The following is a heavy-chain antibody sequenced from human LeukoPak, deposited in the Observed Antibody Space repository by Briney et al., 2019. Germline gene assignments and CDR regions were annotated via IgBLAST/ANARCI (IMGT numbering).Heavy chain of an antibody. CDR1: GFSFSTYW. J-gene: IGHJ4*02. V-gene: IGHV3-7*01. D-gene: IGHD2-15*01. CDR3: ARFGYVAAVDV. CDR2: INPAGSET. Sequence: GGSLRLACAASGFSFSTYWMTWVRQAPGTGLEWVANINPAGSETYYVDPVKGRFSISRDNAKNLVYLQMNSLRAEDTAVYHCARFGYVAAVDVWGQGTPVTVSS.